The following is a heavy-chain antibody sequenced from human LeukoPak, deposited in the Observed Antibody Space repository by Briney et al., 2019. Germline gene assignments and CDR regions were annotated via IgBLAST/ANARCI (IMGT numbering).Heavy chain of an antibody. Sequence: GGSLRLSCAASGFTSSSYWMSWVRQAPGKGLEWVANIKQDGSEKYYVDSVKGRFTISRDNAKNSLYLQMNSLRAEDTAVYYCARVGVVPAASGYFDYWGQGTLVTVSS. V-gene: IGHV3-7*01. CDR3: ARVGVVPAASGYFDY. D-gene: IGHD2-2*01. CDR2: IKQDGSEK. CDR1: GFTSSSYW. J-gene: IGHJ4*02.